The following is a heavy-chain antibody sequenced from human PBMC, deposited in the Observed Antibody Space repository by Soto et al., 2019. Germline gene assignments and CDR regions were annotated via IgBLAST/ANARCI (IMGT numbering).Heavy chain of an antibody. CDR1: GYTLTDLS. CDR3: AIKLGYFDY. V-gene: IGHV1-24*01. J-gene: IGHJ4*02. D-gene: IGHD6-6*01. Sequence: ASVKVSCKVSGYTLTDLSMHWVRQAPGKGLEWMGGFDPEEGKTVYAQRFQGRLTMTGDTSTDTRYMELHSLTSDDTAVYYCAIKLGYFDYWGQGALVTVSS. CDR2: FDPEEGKT.